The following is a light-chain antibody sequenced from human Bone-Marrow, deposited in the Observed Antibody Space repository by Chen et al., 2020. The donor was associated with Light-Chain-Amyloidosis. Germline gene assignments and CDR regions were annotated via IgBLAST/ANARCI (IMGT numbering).Light chain of an antibody. Sequence: EIVMTHSPATLSVSPGERATLSGRASQSVSSNLAWYQQKPGQDPRLLIDGASTRATGTPARFSGSGSGTECTRTISSRQSEDCAVDYCQHYGAVGQGTKVEI. CDR2: GAS. CDR1: QSVSSN. V-gene: IGKV3-15*01. J-gene: IGKJ1*01. CDR3: QHYGA.